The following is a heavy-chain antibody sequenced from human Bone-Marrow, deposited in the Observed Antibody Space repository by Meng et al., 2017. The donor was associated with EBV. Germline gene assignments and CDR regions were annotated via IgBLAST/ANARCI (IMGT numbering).Heavy chain of an antibody. V-gene: IGHV3-74*01. CDR1: GFSFRSYW. CDR3: SRDLAGAYDD. Sequence: GQRGGCGGALVQPGGSRRLSCAASGFSFRSYWMHWVRQAPGKGLVWISRTNEDGRTTSYADSVKGRFTISRDNTKNTLYLQMNSLRAEDTARYFCSRDLAGAYDDWGQGTLVTVSS. J-gene: IGHJ4*02. D-gene: IGHD2-21*01. CDR2: TNEDGRTT.